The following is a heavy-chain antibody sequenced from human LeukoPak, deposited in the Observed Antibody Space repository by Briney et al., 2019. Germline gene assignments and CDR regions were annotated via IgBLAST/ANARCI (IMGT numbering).Heavy chain of an antibody. CDR2: VSSSSSYI. CDR1: GFTFDDYG. CDR3: AKDSTGYSSGWYEY. Sequence: GGSLRLSCAASGFTFDDYGMSWVRQAPGKGLEWVSSVSSSSSYIYYADSVKGRFTISRDNAKNSLYLQMNSLRAEDTALYYCAKDSTGYSSGWYEYWGQGTLVTVSS. V-gene: IGHV3-21*04. J-gene: IGHJ4*02. D-gene: IGHD6-19*01.